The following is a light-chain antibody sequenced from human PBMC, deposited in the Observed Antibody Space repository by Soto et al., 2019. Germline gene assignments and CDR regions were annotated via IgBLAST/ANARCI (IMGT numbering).Light chain of an antibody. CDR1: QSLLHRDGYYY. V-gene: IGKV2-28*01. J-gene: IGKJ3*01. Sequence: DIVVTQSPLSLPVTPGEPASISCRSSQSLLHRDGYYYLDWYLQKPGQSPQLLIYLGSHRASGVPERFSGSGSGTEFTLTISSLQPDDFAFYYCQQYSRYSFTFGPGTKVEI. CDR3: QQYSRYSFT. CDR2: LGS.